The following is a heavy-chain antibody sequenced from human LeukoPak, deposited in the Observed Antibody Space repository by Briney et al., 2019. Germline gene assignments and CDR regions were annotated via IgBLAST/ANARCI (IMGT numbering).Heavy chain of an antibody. J-gene: IGHJ5*02. V-gene: IGHV1-69*13. CDR1: GGTFSSYA. CDR2: IIPIFGTA. Sequence: VASVKVSCKASGGTFSSYAISWVRQAPGQGLEWMGGIIPIFGTANYAQKFQGRVTITADESTSTAYMELSSLRSEDTAVYYCARGARRTAGTWFDPWGQGTLVTVSS. CDR3: ARGARRTAGTWFDP. D-gene: IGHD6-19*01.